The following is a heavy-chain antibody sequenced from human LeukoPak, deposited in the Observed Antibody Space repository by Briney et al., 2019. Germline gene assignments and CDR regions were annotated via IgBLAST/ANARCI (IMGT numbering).Heavy chain of an antibody. D-gene: IGHD3-10*01. CDR1: GFTFDDYA. CDR2: ISWNSGSI. Sequence: GGSLRLSCAASGFTFDDYAMHWVRQAPGKGLEWVSGISWNSGSIGYADSVKGRFTISRDNAKNSLYLQMNSLRAEDTAVYYCAKDPLRGWVGYFDYWGQGTLVTVSS. J-gene: IGHJ4*02. CDR3: AKDPLRGWVGYFDY. V-gene: IGHV3-9*01.